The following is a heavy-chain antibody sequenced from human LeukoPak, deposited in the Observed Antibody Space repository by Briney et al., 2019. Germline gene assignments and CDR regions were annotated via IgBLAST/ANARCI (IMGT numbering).Heavy chain of an antibody. D-gene: IGHD3-10*01. Sequence: GGSLRLSCAASGFTFSSYWMSWVRQAPGKGLEWVANIKQDGSEKYYVDSVKGRFTISRDNAKNSLFLQMNSLRVEDTAVYYCARRSSVGSGNYLEYWGQGTLVTVSS. J-gene: IGHJ4*02. CDR3: ARRSSVGSGNYLEY. V-gene: IGHV3-7*01. CDR1: GFTFSSYW. CDR2: IKQDGSEK.